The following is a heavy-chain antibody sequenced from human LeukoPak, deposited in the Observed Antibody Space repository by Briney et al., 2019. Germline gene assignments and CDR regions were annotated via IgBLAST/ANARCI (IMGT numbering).Heavy chain of an antibody. CDR2: IYHTGST. CDR3: ARQSGSYYLDY. J-gene: IGHJ4*02. V-gene: IGHV4-59*01. CDR1: GGSISNYY. Sequence: SETLSLTCTVSGGSISNYYWSWIRQPPGKGLECIGYIYHTGSTSYNPSLKSRVTISVDTSKNQFSLKLSSVTGADTAVYYCARQSGSYYLDYWGQGTLVTVSS. D-gene: IGHD1-26*01.